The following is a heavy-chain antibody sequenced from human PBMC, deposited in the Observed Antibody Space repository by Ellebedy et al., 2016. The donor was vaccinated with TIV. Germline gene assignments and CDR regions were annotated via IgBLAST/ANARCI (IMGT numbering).Heavy chain of an antibody. D-gene: IGHD6-19*01. V-gene: IGHV3-23*01. Sequence: GGSLRLSXAASGFTFSSYAMSWVRQAPGKGLEWVSAISGSGGSTYYADSVKGRFTISRDNSKNTLYLQMNSLRAEDTAVYYCAKVATSAVAGRGGVYYYYYGMDVWGQGTTVTVSS. CDR1: GFTFSSYA. CDR3: AKVATSAVAGRGGVYYYYYGMDV. CDR2: ISGSGGST. J-gene: IGHJ6*02.